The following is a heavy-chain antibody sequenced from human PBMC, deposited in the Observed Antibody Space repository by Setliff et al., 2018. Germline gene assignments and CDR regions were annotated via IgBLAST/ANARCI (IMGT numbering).Heavy chain of an antibody. CDR3: ARDLGHGGDSDY. CDR1: GYSISSGYI. CDR2: IGHTGSI. V-gene: IGHV4-38-2*02. J-gene: IGHJ4*02. D-gene: IGHD2-21*02. Sequence: SETLSLTCTVSGYSISSGYIWGWIRQPPGKGREWVGNIGHTGSINYNPSLKSLLTISRDTSKNQVSLKLNSVTATDTAVYYCARDLGHGGDSDYWGQGILVTVSS.